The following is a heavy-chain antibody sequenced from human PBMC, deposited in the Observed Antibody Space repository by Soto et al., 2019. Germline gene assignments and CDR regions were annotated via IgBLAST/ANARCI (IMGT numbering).Heavy chain of an antibody. CDR1: GGSISSSSYS. J-gene: IGHJ6*02. CDR2: IYYSGNT. CDR3: GRQPGHCGSTTCFGSYSVDV. Sequence: QLQLQESGPRLVKPSETLSLTCSVSGGSISSSSYSWGWIRQPPGKGLEWIGTIYYSGNTHYNPSLEGRVAISADTPNNQLSLRLSSVTAADTAVYYCGRQPGHCGSTTCFGSYSVDVWGQGTTVTVS. D-gene: IGHD2-2*01. V-gene: IGHV4-39*01.